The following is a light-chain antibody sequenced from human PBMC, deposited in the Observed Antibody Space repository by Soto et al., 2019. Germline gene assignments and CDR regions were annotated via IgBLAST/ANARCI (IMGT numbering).Light chain of an antibody. CDR2: DVS. V-gene: IGLV2-14*01. J-gene: IGLJ2*01. CDR1: SRDVGGYNY. Sequence: QSALTQPASVSGSPGQSITISCTGTSRDVGGYNYVSWYQQHPGKAPKLMIYDVSNRPSGVSNRFSGSKSGNTASLTISGLQAEDGADYYCSSYTSSSTLVVFGGGTKLTVL. CDR3: SSYTSSSTLVV.